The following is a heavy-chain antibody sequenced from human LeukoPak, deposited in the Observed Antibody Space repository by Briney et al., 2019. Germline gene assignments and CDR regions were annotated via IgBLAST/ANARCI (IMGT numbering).Heavy chain of an antibody. D-gene: IGHD3-22*01. CDR1: GASISSNYW. Sequence: SGTLSLTCAVSGASISSNYWWSWVRQPPGKGLEWIGEIYHGGNTNYNSSPKSRLTMSVDKPKHQFSLKLNSVTAADTAVYYCARAGRFYDSSGYYWYFDYWGQGTLATVSS. J-gene: IGHJ4*02. CDR3: ARAGRFYDSSGYYWYFDY. CDR2: IYHGGNT. V-gene: IGHV4-4*02.